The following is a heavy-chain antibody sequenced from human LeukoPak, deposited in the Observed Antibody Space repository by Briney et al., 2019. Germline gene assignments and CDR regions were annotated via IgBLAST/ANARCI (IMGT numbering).Heavy chain of an antibody. CDR1: GFTFSSYA. CDR3: VRLSMVRGAPYYYYGMDV. V-gene: IGHV3-64D*06. CDR2: ISSNGGST. Sequence: GGSLRLSCSASGFTFSSYAMHWVRQAPGKGLEYVPAISSNGGSTYYADSVKGRFTISRDNSKNTLYLQMSSLRAEDTAVYYCVRLSMVRGAPYYYYGMDVWGKGTTVTVSS. D-gene: IGHD3-10*01. J-gene: IGHJ6*04.